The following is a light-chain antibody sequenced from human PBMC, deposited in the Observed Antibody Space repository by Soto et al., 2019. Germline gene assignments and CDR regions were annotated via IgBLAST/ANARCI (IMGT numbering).Light chain of an antibody. CDR2: KAS. CDR3: QPYNSYSEA. J-gene: IGKJ1*01. CDR1: QTISSW. V-gene: IGKV1-5*03. Sequence: DIQMTQSPSTLSGSVGDRVTITCRASQTISSWLAWYQQKPGKDPQLLIYKASTLKSGIPSRFSGSGSGTEFTLTISSLQPDDFATYYCQPYNSYSEAFGQGTKVELK.